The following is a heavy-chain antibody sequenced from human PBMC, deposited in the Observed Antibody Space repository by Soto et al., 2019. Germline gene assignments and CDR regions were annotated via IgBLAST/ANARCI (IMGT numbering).Heavy chain of an antibody. Sequence: GGSLRLSCEASGFTFSAYGMNWVRQAPGKGLEWVAVISFDGSDKYYADSVKGRFTISRDNSENTLYLQMNSLRAEDTAVYYCAKYGGVVATKYYFDYWGQGTLVTVSS. CDR3: AKYGGVVATKYYFDY. J-gene: IGHJ4*02. V-gene: IGHV3-30*18. CDR2: ISFDGSDK. CDR1: GFTFSAYG. D-gene: IGHD5-12*01.